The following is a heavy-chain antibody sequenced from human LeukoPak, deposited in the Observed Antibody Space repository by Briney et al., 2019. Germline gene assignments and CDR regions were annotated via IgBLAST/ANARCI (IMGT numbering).Heavy chain of an antibody. CDR1: GGSISGYY. CDR2: IFYSGST. CDR3: AREGDKYANWFDT. J-gene: IGHJ5*02. V-gene: IGHV4-59*01. D-gene: IGHD2-8*01. Sequence: SETLSLTCTVSGGSISGYYWSWIRQPPGKGLEWIGYIFYSGSTNYNPSLKSRVTISVDTSKNQFSLNLSSVTAADTAVYYCAREGDKYANWFDTWGQGTLVTVSS.